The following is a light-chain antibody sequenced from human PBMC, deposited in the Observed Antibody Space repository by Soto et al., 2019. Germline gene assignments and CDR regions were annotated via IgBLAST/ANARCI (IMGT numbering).Light chain of an antibody. Sequence: DLQMTQSPSSLSASVGDRVTITCRASQSISSYLNWYQQKPGKAPKLLIYAAASLQSGVPSRFSGSGSATDFTLTISSLQPEDCATYYSQQSYSTPLTFGGGTKVVIK. J-gene: IGKJ4*01. CDR3: QQSYSTPLT. CDR1: QSISSY. V-gene: IGKV1-39*01. CDR2: AAA.